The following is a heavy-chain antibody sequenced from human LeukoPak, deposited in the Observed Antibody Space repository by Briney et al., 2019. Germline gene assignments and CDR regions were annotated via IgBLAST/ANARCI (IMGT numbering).Heavy chain of an antibody. V-gene: IGHV4-4*07. CDR3: ARRFLSCSGGSCYYNAFDI. J-gene: IGHJ3*02. CDR2: IYTSGST. CDR1: GASISSYY. D-gene: IGHD2-15*01. Sequence: PSETLSLTCTVSGASISSYYWTWIRQPAGEGLEWIGRIYTSGSTNYNPSLKSRVTISVDTSKNQFSLKLSSVTAADTAVYYCARRFLSCSGGSCYYNAFDIWGQGTMVTVSS.